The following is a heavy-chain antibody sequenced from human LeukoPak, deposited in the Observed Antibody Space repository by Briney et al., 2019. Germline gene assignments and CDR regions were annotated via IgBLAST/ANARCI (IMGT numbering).Heavy chain of an antibody. CDR2: IHYSGST. CDR1: SGSISSYY. Sequence: SETLSLTCTVSSGSISSYYFSWIRQPPGKGLEWIGYIHYSGSTNYNPSLKSRVTISLDTSKNQFSLMLSSVTAADTAVYYCARDTWGYYDGSGYYYYFDYWGQGTLVTVSS. D-gene: IGHD3-22*01. J-gene: IGHJ4*02. V-gene: IGHV4-59*01. CDR3: ARDTWGYYDGSGYYYYFDY.